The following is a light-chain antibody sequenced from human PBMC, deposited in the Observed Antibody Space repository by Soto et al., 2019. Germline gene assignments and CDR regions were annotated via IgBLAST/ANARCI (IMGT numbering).Light chain of an antibody. CDR1: QSVSSSY. Sequence: EIVLTQSPGTLSLSQGERATLXXRASQSVSSSYLAWYQQKPGQAPRLXIYGASSRATGIPDRFSGSGAGTDFTLTISRLEPEDFAVYYCQQYGSSRWTFGQGTKVDIK. J-gene: IGKJ1*01. V-gene: IGKV3-20*01. CDR3: QQYGSSRWT. CDR2: GAS.